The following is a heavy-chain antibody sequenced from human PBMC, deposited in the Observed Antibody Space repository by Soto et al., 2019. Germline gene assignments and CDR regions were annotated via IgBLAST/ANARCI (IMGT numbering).Heavy chain of an antibody. J-gene: IGHJ4*01. Sequence: PSETLSLTCAVYGGSFSGYYWSWIRQPPGKGLEWIGEINHSGSTNYNPSLKSRVTISVDTSKNQFSLKLSSVTAADTAVYYCARSKLIATEFDYLGQGTLVNV. CDR2: INHSGST. CDR1: GGSFSGYY. V-gene: IGHV4-34*01. D-gene: IGHD6-13*01. CDR3: ARSKLIATEFDY.